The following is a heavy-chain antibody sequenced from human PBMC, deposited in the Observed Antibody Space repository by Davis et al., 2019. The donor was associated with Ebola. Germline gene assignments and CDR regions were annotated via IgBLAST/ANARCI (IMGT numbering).Heavy chain of an antibody. Sequence: GESLKISCVASGFTFTSSVMHWVRQSPGKGLEWVAVMAIDGSDVKQYTDSVKGRFTISRDNSKNTVDLQMDRLRVDDTAVYYCAREGHTSGYCGCFDDWGQGTLVTVSS. CDR2: MAIDGSDVK. V-gene: IGHV3-30*04. CDR1: GFTFTSSV. CDR3: AREGHTSGYCGCFDD. D-gene: IGHD3-22*01. J-gene: IGHJ4*02.